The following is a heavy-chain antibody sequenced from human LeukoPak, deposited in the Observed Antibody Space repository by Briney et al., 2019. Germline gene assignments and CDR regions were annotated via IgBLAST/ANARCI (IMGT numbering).Heavy chain of an antibody. CDR1: GGSISSYY. D-gene: IGHD1-26*01. CDR2: IYYSGST. Sequence: SETLSLTCTVSGGSISSYYWSWIRQPPGKGLEWIGYIYYSGSTNYNPSLKSRVTISVDTSKNQFSLKLTSVTAADTAFYYCARYIVSYPHDAFDIWGQGTMVTVSS. CDR3: ARYIVSYPHDAFDI. V-gene: IGHV4-59*01. J-gene: IGHJ3*02.